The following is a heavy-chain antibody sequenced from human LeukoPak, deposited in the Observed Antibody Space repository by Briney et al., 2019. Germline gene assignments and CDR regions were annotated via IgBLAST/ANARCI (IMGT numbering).Heavy chain of an antibody. CDR1: GGSISRYY. CDR2: ISYSGGT. J-gene: IGHJ4*02. CDR3: ARDLDNSGWYVFDY. V-gene: IGHV4-59*01. Sequence: PSETLSLTCTVSGGSISRYYWSWIRQPPVKGLEWIGYISYSGGTNYNPSHKSRVTISVDTSKNQHSLKLSSVTAADTAVYYCARDLDNSGWYVFDYWGQGNLVTVSS. D-gene: IGHD6-19*01.